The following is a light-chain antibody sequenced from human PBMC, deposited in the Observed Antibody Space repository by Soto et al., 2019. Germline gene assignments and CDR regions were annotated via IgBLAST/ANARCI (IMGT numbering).Light chain of an antibody. CDR1: QSVSRK. CDR2: DTS. J-gene: IGKJ5*01. Sequence: EIVMTQSPVTLSVSPGERATLSCRASQSVSRKLVWYQQKPGQAPRLLIYDTSTRATGIPARFSGSGSGTEFTLTISSLQSEDFAVYYCQQRSDWLPITFGQGTRLEIK. CDR3: QQRSDWLPIT. V-gene: IGKV3-15*01.